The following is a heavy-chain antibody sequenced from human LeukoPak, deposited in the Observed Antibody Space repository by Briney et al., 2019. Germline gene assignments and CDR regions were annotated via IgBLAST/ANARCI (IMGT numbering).Heavy chain of an antibody. CDR1: GYTFTSYG. CDR3: ARDLVSSYYDILNGINWFDP. CDR2: ISAYNGNT. Sequence: ASVKVSCKASGYTFTSYGISWVRQAPGQGLEWMGWISAYNGNTNYAQKLQGRVTMTTDTSTSTAYMELRSLRSDDTAVYYCARDLVSSYYDILNGINWFDPWGQGTLVTVSS. V-gene: IGHV1-18*01. D-gene: IGHD3-9*01. J-gene: IGHJ5*02.